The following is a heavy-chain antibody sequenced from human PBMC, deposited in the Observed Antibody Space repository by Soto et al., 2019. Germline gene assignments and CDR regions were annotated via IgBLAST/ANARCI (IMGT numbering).Heavy chain of an antibody. CDR2: IIPIFGTA. V-gene: IGHV1-69*13. Sequence: GASVKVSCKASGGTFSSYAISWVRQAPGQGLEWMGGIIPIFGTANYAQKFQGRVTITADESTSTAYMELSSLRSEDTAVYYCARATDPSYCSGGSCYYDLDYWGQGTLVTVSS. CDR1: GGTFSSYA. D-gene: IGHD2-15*01. CDR3: ARATDPSYCSGGSCYYDLDY. J-gene: IGHJ4*02.